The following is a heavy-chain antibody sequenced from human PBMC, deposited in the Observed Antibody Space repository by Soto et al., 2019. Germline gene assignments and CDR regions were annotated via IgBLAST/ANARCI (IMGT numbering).Heavy chain of an antibody. J-gene: IGHJ4*02. CDR1: GFTFSIYS. CDR2: ISSGSDYI. Sequence: GGSLRLSCAASGFTFSIYSMKWVRQAPGKGLEWVSSISSGSDYIFYADSVKGRFTISIDNSKNTVYLQMNSLRAEDTAVYYCGGHWYNYWGQGTLVTVSS. CDR3: GGHWYNY. V-gene: IGHV3-21*04. D-gene: IGHD1-20*01.